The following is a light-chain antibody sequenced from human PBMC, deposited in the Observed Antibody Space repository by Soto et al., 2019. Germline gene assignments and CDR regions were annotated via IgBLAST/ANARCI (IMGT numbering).Light chain of an antibody. J-gene: IGKJ1*01. CDR2: GAS. CDR3: HQYAEEPWT. Sequence: EIAVNKSPYTLLSPQKCTATLSCRVSQSTIDTLAWYQQKPGQAPRLLIHGASTRATGFPARFSGSGSGTDFTLTISRLEPEDFTVYYCHQYAEEPWTFGQGTKV. CDR1: QSTIDT. V-gene: IGKV3-15*01.